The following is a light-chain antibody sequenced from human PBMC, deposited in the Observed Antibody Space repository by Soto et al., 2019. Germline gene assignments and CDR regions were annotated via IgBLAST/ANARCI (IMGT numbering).Light chain of an antibody. V-gene: IGKV1-39*01. CDR2: ATS. Sequence: DIQMTQSPSSLSASVGDRVTITCRTSQDIRNDLGWYQQRPGKAPKRLIYATSSLQSGVPSRFSGSGSGTDFTLTISSLQPEDFATYYCQQSYSTPTWTFGQGTKVDIK. CDR3: QQSYSTPTWT. J-gene: IGKJ1*01. CDR1: QDIRND.